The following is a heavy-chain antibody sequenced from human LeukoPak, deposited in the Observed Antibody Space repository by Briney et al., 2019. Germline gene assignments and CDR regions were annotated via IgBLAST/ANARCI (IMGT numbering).Heavy chain of an antibody. CDR3: ATAIGRYCSSTSCYVGVSDY. CDR1: GYTFTSYY. CDR2: INPSGGST. V-gene: IGHV1-46*01. J-gene: IGHJ4*02. D-gene: IGHD2-2*01. Sequence: ASVKVSCKASGYTFTSYYMHWVRQAPGQGLEWMGIINPSGGSTSYAQKFQGRVTMTRDTSTSTVYMELSSLRSEDTAVYYCATAIGRYCSSTSCYVGVSDYWGQGTLVTVSS.